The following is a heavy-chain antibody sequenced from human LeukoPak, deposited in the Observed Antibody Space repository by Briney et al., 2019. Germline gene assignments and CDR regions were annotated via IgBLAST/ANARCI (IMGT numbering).Heavy chain of an antibody. CDR2: IWSDGGKS. Sequence: PGRSLTLSCAASGFTFSAYGMHWVRQAPGKGLEWVAVIWSDGGKSYNSDSVKGRFTISRDNSKNTLYLQMNSLRADDTAVYYCATDSIGPVTDFDYWGQGTLVTVSS. CDR3: ATDSIGPVTDFDY. D-gene: IGHD2-2*01. CDR1: GFTFSAYG. J-gene: IGHJ4*02. V-gene: IGHV3-33*01.